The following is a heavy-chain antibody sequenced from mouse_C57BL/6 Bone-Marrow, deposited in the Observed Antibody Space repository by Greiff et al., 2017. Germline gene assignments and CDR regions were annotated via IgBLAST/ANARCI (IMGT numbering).Heavy chain of an antibody. J-gene: IGHJ3*01. CDR1: GFNIKDDY. CDR2: IDPENGDT. V-gene: IGHV14-4*01. CDR3: TRPVFYYGSSPWFAY. Sequence: EVKLQESGAELVRPGASVKLSCTASGFNIKDDYMHWVKQRPEQGLEWIGWIDPENGDTEYASKFQGKATITADPSSNTAYLQLSSLTSEDTAVYYCTRPVFYYGSSPWFAYWGQGTLVTVSA. D-gene: IGHD1-1*01.